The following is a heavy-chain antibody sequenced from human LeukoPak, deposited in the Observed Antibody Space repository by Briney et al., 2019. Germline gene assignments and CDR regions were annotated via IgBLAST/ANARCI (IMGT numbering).Heavy chain of an antibody. V-gene: IGHV3-23*01. D-gene: IGHD2-8*01. J-gene: IGHJ6*03. CDR1: GFTFSDYY. Sequence: GGSLRLSCAASGFTFSDYYMSWIRQAPGKGLEWVSAISGNGGSTYYADSVKGRFTISRDNSKNTLYLQMNSLRAEDTAVYYCAKDLRGNGYYMDVWGKGTTVTVSS. CDR3: AKDLRGNGYYMDV. CDR2: ISGNGGST.